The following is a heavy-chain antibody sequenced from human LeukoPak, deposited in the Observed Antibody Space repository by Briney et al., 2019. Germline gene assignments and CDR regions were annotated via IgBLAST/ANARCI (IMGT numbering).Heavy chain of an antibody. D-gene: IGHD5-24*01. J-gene: IGHJ4*02. CDR1: GFTFSSYG. V-gene: IGHV3-33*01. CDR2: TWYDGSNK. CDR3: ARDRMPTIEGFDY. Sequence: GGSLRLSCAASGFTFSSYGMNWVRQAPGKGLEWVAVTWYDGSNKYYADSVKGRFTVSRDNSKNTLYLQMNSLRAEDTAVYYCARDRMPTIEGFDYWGQGTLVTVSS.